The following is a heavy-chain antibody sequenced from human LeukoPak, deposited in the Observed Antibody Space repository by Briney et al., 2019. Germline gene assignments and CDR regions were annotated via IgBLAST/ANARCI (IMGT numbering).Heavy chain of an antibody. CDR2: IKQDGSEK. V-gene: IGHV3-7*01. J-gene: IGHJ6*02. CDR1: GFTFSSYW. Sequence: GASLRLSCAASGFTFSSYWMSWVRQAPGKGLEWVANIKQDGSEKYYVDSVKGRFTISRDNAKNSLYLQMNSLRAEDTAVYYCARSSGSGSYTPYYYYGMDVWGQGTTVTVSS. D-gene: IGHD3-10*01. CDR3: ARSSGSGSYTPYYYYGMDV.